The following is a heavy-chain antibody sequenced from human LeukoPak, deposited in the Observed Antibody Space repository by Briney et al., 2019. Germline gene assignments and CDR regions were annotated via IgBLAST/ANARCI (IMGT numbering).Heavy chain of an antibody. CDR2: IYYSGST. Sequence: PSETLSLTCTVSGDSISSSRYYWAWIRQPPGKGLEWIGSIYYSGSTYYNPSLKSRVTISVDTSKNQFSLKLSSVTAADTAVYYCARDFHAGSSLDKVVAATVDWGQGTLVTVSS. CDR1: GDSISSSRYY. D-gene: IGHD2-15*01. CDR3: ARDFHAGSSLDKVVAATVD. J-gene: IGHJ4*02. V-gene: IGHV4-39*07.